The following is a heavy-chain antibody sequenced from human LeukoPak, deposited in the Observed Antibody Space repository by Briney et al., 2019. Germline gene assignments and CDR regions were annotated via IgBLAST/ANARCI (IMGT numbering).Heavy chain of an antibody. CDR1: GGSISSYY. CDR2: IYYSGST. J-gene: IGHJ4*02. D-gene: IGHD6-19*01. CDR3: ARAPSGWFPSDY. Sequence: SETLSLTCTVSGGSISSYYGIWIRQPPGRGLEWIGYIYYSGSTNYNPSLKSRVTISVDTSKNQCSLKLSSVTAADTAVYYCARAPSGWFPSDYWGQGTLVTVSS. V-gene: IGHV4-59*01.